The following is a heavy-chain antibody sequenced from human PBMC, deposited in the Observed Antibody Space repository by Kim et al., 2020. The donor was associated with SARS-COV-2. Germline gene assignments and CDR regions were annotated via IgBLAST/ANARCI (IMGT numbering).Heavy chain of an antibody. CDR2: INPNSGGT. CDR1: GYTFTGYY. D-gene: IGHD6-19*01. V-gene: IGHV1-2*02. CDR3: ASEPSGWVAGTGLFDP. J-gene: IGHJ5*02. Sequence: ASVKVSCKASGYTFTGYYMHWVRQAPGQGLEWMGWINPNSGGTNYAQKLQGRVTMTRDTSSSTAYMDLSRLRSDDTAVYYCASEPSGWVAGTGLFDPWGQGTLVTVSS.